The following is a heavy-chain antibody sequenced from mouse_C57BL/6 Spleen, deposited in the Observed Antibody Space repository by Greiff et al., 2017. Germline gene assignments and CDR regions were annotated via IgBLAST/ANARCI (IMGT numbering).Heavy chain of an antibody. V-gene: IGHV1-39*01. J-gene: IGHJ1*03. CDR2: INPNYGTT. Sequence: EVQLQESGPELVKPGASVKISCKASGYSFTDYNMNWVKQSNGKSLEWIGVINPNYGTTSYNQKFMGKATLTVDQSSSTAYMQLNSLTSEDSAVYYCARSLYGSSYPSYWYFDVWGTGTTVTVSS. D-gene: IGHD1-1*01. CDR3: ARSLYGSSYPSYWYFDV. CDR1: GYSFTDYN.